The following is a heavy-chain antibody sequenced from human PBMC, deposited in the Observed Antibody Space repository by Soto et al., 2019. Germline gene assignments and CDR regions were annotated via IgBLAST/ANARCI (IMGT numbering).Heavy chain of an antibody. D-gene: IGHD4-17*01. CDR3: ASFSGATYGDYGGGINY. CDR1: GGSISGSSYY. CDR2: VHYSGST. V-gene: IGHV4-39*01. Sequence: SETLSLTXTVSGGSISGSSYYWGWIRQPPGKGLECIGSVHYSGSTDYNPSLKSRVTISVDTSKNQFSLKLTSVTAADTAVYFCASFSGATYGDYGGGINYWGQGTLVTVSS. J-gene: IGHJ4*02.